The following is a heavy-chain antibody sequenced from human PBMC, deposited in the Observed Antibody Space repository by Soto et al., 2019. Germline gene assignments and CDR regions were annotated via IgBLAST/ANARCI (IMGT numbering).Heavy chain of an antibody. V-gene: IGHV3-23*01. D-gene: IGHD3-10*01. J-gene: IGHJ3*02. CDR3: AKGPDPGAFDI. CDR2: FGGRDFNT. CDR1: GFTFRSYA. Sequence: EVQLLESGGGLVQPGGSLRLSCAASGFTFRSYAMSWVRQAPGRGLEWVSTFGGRDFNTYYADSVKGRFTVSRDNDNSALFLRMNGLRAEDTAVYYCAKGPDPGAFDIWGQGTLVTVSS.